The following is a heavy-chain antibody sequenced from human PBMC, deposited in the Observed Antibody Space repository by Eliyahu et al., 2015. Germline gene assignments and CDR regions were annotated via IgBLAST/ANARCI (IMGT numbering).Heavy chain of an antibody. CDR2: ITPFFGSA. D-gene: IGHD3-10*01. V-gene: IGHV1-69*06. J-gene: IGHJ4*02. CDR3: ARELSRLLVY. Sequence: QVQLVQSGAEVRKPGSSVKVXCKASGXTFTSYAISWVXQVPGQGXEWVGGITPFFGSANYALKFQGRVTITADKSTNTAYMELTNLRSDDTAVYYCARELSRLLVYWGQGTLVTVSS. CDR1: GXTFTSYA.